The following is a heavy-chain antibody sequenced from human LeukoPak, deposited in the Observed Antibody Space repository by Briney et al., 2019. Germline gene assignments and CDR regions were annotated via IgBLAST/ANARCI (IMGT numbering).Heavy chain of an antibody. Sequence: SETLSLTCTVSGGSISSGGYYWSWIRQHPGKGLEWIGYIYYSGSTYYNPSLKSRVTISVDTSKNQFSLKLSSVTAADTAVYYCARGRGGRYFDRFSYYYYYGMDVWGQGTTVTVSS. V-gene: IGHV4-31*03. CDR1: GGSISSGGYY. CDR2: IYYSGST. CDR3: ARGRGGRYFDRFSYYYYYGMDV. D-gene: IGHD3-9*01. J-gene: IGHJ6*02.